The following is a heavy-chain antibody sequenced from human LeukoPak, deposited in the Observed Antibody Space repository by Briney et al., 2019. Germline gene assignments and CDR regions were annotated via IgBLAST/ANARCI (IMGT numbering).Heavy chain of an antibody. CDR2: ISYDGSNK. CDR3: AKAYGSGSYSPRNANWFAP. D-gene: IGHD3-10*01. CDR1: GFTFSSYG. J-gene: IGHJ5*02. V-gene: IGHV3-30*18. Sequence: QSGGSLRPSCAASGFTFSSYGMHWVRQAPGKGLEWVAVISYDGSNKYYADSVKGRFTISRDNSKNTLYLQMNSLRAEDTAVYYCAKAYGSGSYSPRNANWFAPWGQGPLVTVSS.